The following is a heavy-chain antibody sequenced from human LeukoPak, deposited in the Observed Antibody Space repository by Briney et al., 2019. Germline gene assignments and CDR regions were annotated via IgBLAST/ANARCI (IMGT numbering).Heavy chain of an antibody. Sequence: GESLKISCKGSGYTFNTNWIAWVRQRPGKGLEWIGVIYPDDSDVRYNPSFEGQVTISADKSSSTVSLQWSSLRASDSAMYYCARRRGSLYSFDYWGQGTLVTVSS. D-gene: IGHD3-10*01. CDR1: GYTFNTNW. J-gene: IGHJ4*02. CDR3: ARRRGSLYSFDY. CDR2: IYPDDSDV. V-gene: IGHV5-51*01.